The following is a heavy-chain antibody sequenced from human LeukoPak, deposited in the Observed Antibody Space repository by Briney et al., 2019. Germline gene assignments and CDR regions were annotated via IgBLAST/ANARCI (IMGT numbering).Heavy chain of an antibody. V-gene: IGHV3-23*01. J-gene: IGHJ4*02. CDR1: GFTFSSHG. Sequence: GGTLRLSCAASGFTFSSHGMSWVRQAPGKGLEWVSAISGSGGSKYYADSVKGRFTCSRDNSKNTLYLQINSLRAEDTAVYYCAKDYYYGSGSYSLPFDYWGQGTLVTVSS. CDR2: ISGSGGSK. CDR3: AKDYYYGSGSYSLPFDY. D-gene: IGHD3-10*01.